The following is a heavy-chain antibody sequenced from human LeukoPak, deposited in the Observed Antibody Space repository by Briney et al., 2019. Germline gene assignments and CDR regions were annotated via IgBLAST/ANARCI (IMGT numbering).Heavy chain of an antibody. Sequence: PSETLSLTCTVSGGSIDTSNYYWGWIRQPPGKGLEGMGSIYYSGSTYYNPSLKRRVTISVDSSKNQFSLKLSSVTAADTAVYYCARVYYYDNSGYGKDYFDYWGQGTLVTVSS. CDR1: GGSIDTSNYY. J-gene: IGHJ4*02. D-gene: IGHD3-22*01. CDR3: ARVYYYDNSGYGKDYFDY. V-gene: IGHV4-39*01. CDR2: IYYSGST.